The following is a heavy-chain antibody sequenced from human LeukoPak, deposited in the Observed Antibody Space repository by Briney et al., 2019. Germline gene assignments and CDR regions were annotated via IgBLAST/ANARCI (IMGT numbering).Heavy chain of an antibody. CDR1: GFTFSSYE. Sequence: GGSLRLSCAASGFTFSSYEMNWVRQAPGKGLEWVSYISSSGSIIYYADSVMGRFTISRDNAKNSLYLQMNSLRAEDTAVYYCARRQQLVDFDYWGQGTLVTVSS. CDR3: ARRQQLVDFDY. D-gene: IGHD6-13*01. J-gene: IGHJ4*02. CDR2: ISSSGSII. V-gene: IGHV3-48*03.